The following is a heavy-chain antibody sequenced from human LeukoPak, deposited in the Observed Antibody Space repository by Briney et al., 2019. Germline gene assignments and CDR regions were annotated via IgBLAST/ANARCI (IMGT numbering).Heavy chain of an antibody. D-gene: IGHD3-10*01. CDR1: GFTFSSYA. Sequence: QPGGSLRLSCAASGFTFSSYAMSWVRQAPEKGLEWVSTISGSGGSTYYADSVKGRFTISRDNAKNSLYLQMSSLRAEDTAVYYCARSGWFGEFFDYWGQGTLVTVSS. CDR3: ARSGWFGEFFDY. V-gene: IGHV3-23*01. J-gene: IGHJ4*02. CDR2: ISGSGGST.